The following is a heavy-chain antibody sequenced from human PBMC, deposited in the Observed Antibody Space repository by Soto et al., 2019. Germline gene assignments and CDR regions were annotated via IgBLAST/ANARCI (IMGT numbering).Heavy chain of an antibody. J-gene: IGHJ6*02. V-gene: IGHV4-59*08. CDR2: IYYSGST. CDR3: ARRRYGMDV. Sequence: PTETVSLTCAVAGVPISSYYWSWIRQPPGKGLEWFGYIYYSGSTNYNPALKSRVTISVDTSKNQFSLKLSSVTAADTAVYYCARRRYGMDVWGQGTTVTVSS. CDR1: GVPISSYY.